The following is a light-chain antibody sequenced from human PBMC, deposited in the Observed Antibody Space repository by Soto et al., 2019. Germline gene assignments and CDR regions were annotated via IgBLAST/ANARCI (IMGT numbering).Light chain of an antibody. J-gene: IGKJ1*01. V-gene: IGKV3-20*01. CDR3: QQCGSSPWT. Sequence: EIVLTQSPGTLSSSPGERATLSFSASQSVSSYYLAWYQQKPGQAPRLLIYAASSRATGIPDRFSGGGSGTDFTLTISRLEPEDFAVYYCQQCGSSPWTFGQGTKVDIK. CDR2: AAS. CDR1: QSVSSYY.